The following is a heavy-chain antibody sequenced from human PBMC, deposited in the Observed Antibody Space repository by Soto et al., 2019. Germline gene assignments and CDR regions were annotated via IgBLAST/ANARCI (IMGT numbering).Heavy chain of an antibody. V-gene: IGHV3-74*01. J-gene: IGHJ4*01. Sequence: PEGSLRLSCAASGFPFTNYWMNWVRQTPGKGLMWVSRISPDGSDVGYADSVEGRFTVSRDNAKNTLYLQMHSLRAEDTAMYYCSCWGNMLTVVPSDFDRWG. CDR2: ISPDGSDV. D-gene: IGHD3-16*01. CDR1: GFPFTNYW. CDR3: SCWGNMLTVVPSDFDR.